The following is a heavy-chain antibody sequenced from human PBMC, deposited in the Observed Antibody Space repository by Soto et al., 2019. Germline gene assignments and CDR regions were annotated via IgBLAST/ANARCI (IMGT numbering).Heavy chain of an antibody. Sequence: PGESLKISCKGSGYSFTSYWIGWVRQMPGKGLEWMGIIYPGDSDTRYSPSFQGQVTISADKSISTAYLQWSSLKASDTAMYYCARRSIAAAQHLANWFDRWGQGTLVTVSS. CDR3: ARRSIAAAQHLANWFDR. CDR1: GYSFTSYW. D-gene: IGHD6-13*01. V-gene: IGHV5-51*01. CDR2: IYPGDSDT. J-gene: IGHJ5*02.